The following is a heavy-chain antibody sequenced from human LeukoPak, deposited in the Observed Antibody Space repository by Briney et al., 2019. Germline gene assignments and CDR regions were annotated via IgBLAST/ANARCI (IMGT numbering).Heavy chain of an antibody. CDR3: ARESARFRFDS. J-gene: IGHJ5*01. Sequence: PGGSLRLSCAASGFTFSSYEMNWVRQAPGKGLEWVANIKEDSSDKNHVDSLEGRFTISRDNAKNTLYLQMDSLRAEDTAVYYCARESARFRFDSWGQGTLVTVSS. CDR2: IKEDSSDK. CDR1: GFTFSSYE. V-gene: IGHV3-7*01. D-gene: IGHD3-3*01.